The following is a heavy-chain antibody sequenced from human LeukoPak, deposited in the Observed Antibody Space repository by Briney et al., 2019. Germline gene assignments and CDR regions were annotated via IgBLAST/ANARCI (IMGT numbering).Heavy chain of an antibody. CDR2: IWYDGSNK. D-gene: IGHD6-19*01. CDR1: GFTFSSYG. CDR3: ARGMGGWYRNWFDP. V-gene: IGHV3-33*01. J-gene: IGHJ5*02. Sequence: GGSLRLSCAASGFTFSSYGMHWVRQAPGKGLEWVAVIWYDGSNKYYADSVKGRFTISRDNSKNTLYLQMNSLRAEDTAVYYCARGMGGWYRNWFDPWGQGTLVTVSS.